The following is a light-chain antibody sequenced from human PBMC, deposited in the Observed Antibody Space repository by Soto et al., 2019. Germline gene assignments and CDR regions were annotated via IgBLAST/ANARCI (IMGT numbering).Light chain of an antibody. V-gene: IGKV3-20*01. CDR1: QSVRSSS. CDR2: GAS. CDR3: QQYGSSPET. J-gene: IGKJ1*01. Sequence: EIVLTQSPGTLSLSPWERATLSCRASQSVRSSSLAWYQQKPGQAPRLLIYGASSRATGIPVRFSGSGSGTDFTLTISRLEPEDFAVYYCQQYGSSPETFGQGTKVDIK.